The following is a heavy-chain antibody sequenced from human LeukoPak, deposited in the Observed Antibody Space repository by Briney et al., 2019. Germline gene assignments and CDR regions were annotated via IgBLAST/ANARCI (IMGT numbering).Heavy chain of an antibody. J-gene: IGHJ5*02. V-gene: IGHV3-66*01. CDR1: GFTFSSYA. D-gene: IGHD2-2*01. CDR2: IYSGGST. CDR3: AGGPKQQLLWGRASNGFDP. Sequence: GGSLRVSCAASGFTFSSYAMSWVRQAPGKGLEWVSVIYSGGSTHYADSVKGRFTISRDNSKNMLYLQMNSLRAEDTAVYYCAGGPKQQLLWGRASNGFDPWGQGTLVTVSS.